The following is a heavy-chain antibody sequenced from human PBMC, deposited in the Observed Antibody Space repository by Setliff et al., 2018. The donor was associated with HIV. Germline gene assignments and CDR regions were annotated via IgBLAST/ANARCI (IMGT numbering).Heavy chain of an antibody. CDR1: GYTFTSYY. Sequence: ASVKVSCKASGYTFTSYYVHWVRQAPGQGLEWTGMINPRGGSTNYAQKFQGRVTMTRDTSTSTAYMELSSLRSEDTAVYYCAKMWRQTYTSSSWDYFYYMDVWGKGTTVTVSS. D-gene: IGHD6-6*01. CDR2: INPRGGST. CDR3: AKMWRQTYTSSSWDYFYYMDV. J-gene: IGHJ6*03. V-gene: IGHV1-46*01.